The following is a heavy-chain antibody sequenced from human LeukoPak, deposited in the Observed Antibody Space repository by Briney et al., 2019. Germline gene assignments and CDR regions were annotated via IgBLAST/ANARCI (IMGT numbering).Heavy chain of an antibody. CDR3: AKDLRTLGYCSSTSCPGHYYYGMDV. V-gene: IGHV3-30*18. CDR1: GFTFSSYG. J-gene: IGHJ6*02. CDR2: ISYDGSNK. Sequence: PGGSLRLSCAASGFTFSSYGMHWVRQAPGKGLEWVAVISYDGSNKYYADSVKGRFTISRDNSKNTLYLQMNSLRAEGTAVYYCAKDLRTLGYCSSTSCPGHYYYGMDVWGQGTTVTVSS. D-gene: IGHD2-2*01.